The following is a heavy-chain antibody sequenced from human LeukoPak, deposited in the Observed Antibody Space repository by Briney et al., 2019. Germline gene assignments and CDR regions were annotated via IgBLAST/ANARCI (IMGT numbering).Heavy chain of an antibody. V-gene: IGHV1-69*13. CDR2: IIPIFGTA. Sequence: VASAKVSCKASGGTFSSYAISWVRQAPGQGLGWMGGIIPIFGTANYAQKFQGRVTITADESTSTAYMELSSLRSEDTAVYYRARDHGTMVRGYHFDYWGQGTLVTVSS. D-gene: IGHD3-10*01. CDR3: ARDHGTMVRGYHFDY. CDR1: GGTFSSYA. J-gene: IGHJ4*02.